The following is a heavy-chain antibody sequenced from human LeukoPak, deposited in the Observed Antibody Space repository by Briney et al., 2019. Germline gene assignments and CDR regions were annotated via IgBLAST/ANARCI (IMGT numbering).Heavy chain of an antibody. J-gene: IGHJ6*02. CDR2: IYHSGST. CDR3: ARASYYYDSSGYYYYYYGMDV. D-gene: IGHD3-22*01. Sequence: SETLSLTCAVSGGSISSGGYSWSWIRQPPGKGLEWIGYIYHSGSTYYNPSLKSRVTISVDRSKNQFSLKLSSVTAADTAVYYCARASYYYDSSGYYYYYYGMDVWGQGTTVTVSS. CDR1: GGSISSGGYS. V-gene: IGHV4-30-2*01.